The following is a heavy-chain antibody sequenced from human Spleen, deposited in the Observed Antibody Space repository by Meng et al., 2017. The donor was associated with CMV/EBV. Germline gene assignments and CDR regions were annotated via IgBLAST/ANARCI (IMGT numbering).Heavy chain of an antibody. V-gene: IGHV3-11*01. CDR2: ISSSGSAI. Sequence: GESLKISCAASGFTFSDYYMSWIRQAPGKGLEWVSYISSSGSAIYYEDSVKGRFTISRDNAKNSLYLQMNSLRAEDTTVYYCAIIHYYYGMDVWGQGTTVTVSS. CDR3: AIIHYYYGMDV. J-gene: IGHJ6*02. CDR1: GFTFSDYY.